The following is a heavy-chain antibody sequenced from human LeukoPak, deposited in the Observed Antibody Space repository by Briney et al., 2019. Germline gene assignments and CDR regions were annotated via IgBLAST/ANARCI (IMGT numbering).Heavy chain of an antibody. D-gene: IGHD6-13*01. CDR2: INHSGST. Sequence: SETLSLTCAVYGRSFSGYYWSWIRQPPGKGLEWIGEINHSGSTNYNPSLKSRVTISVDTSKNQFSLKLSSVTAADTAVYYCARIRLYSSSWYVANWFDPWGQGTLVTVSS. J-gene: IGHJ5*02. CDR3: ARIRLYSSSWYVANWFDP. CDR1: GRSFSGYY. V-gene: IGHV4-34*01.